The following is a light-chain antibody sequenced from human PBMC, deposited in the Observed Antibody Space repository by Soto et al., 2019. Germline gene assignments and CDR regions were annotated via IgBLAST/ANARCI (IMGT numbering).Light chain of an antibody. CDR1: QSVTNNF. CDR3: QQYITLPHT. Sequence: ENVLTQSPGTLSLSPGERATLSRRASQSVTNNFFAWYQQRPGQAPRLLIYGISNRATGIPDRFSGSGSGTDFTLTISRLEPEDFVVYYCQQYITLPHTFGQGTKLEVK. V-gene: IGKV3-20*01. J-gene: IGKJ2*01. CDR2: GIS.